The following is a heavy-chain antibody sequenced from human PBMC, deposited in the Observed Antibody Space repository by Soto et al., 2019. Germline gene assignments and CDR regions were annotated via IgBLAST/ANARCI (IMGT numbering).Heavy chain of an antibody. J-gene: IGHJ6*02. CDR2: ISAYNGNT. Sequence: ASVKVSCKASGYTFTSYGISWVRQAPGQGLEWMGWISAYNGNTNYAQKLQGRVTMTTDTSTSTAYMELRSLRSDDTAVYYCAREAYYDFWGGYSYYYYGMDVWGQGTTVTVSS. CDR3: AREAYYDFWGGYSYYYYGMDV. V-gene: IGHV1-18*01. CDR1: GYTFTSYG. D-gene: IGHD3-3*01.